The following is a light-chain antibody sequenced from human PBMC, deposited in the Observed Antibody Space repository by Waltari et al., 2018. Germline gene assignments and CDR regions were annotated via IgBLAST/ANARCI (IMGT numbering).Light chain of an antibody. CDR1: ALPRQY. CDR2: EDS. CDR3: YSTDGSGNERV. Sequence: SYELTQPPSVSVSPGQTARSTCSGDALPRQYAYWYQQKSGQAPVLVMHEDSKRPPGIPERFSGSGSGTMATLTISGAQAEDEADYYCYSTDGSGNERVFGGGTKLTV. V-gene: IGLV3-10*01. J-gene: IGLJ2*01.